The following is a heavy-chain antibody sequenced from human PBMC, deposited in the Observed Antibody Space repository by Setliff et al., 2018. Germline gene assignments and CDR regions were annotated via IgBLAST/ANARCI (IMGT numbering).Heavy chain of an antibody. V-gene: IGHV3-23*01. J-gene: IGHJ5*02. CDR2: ISGSGGST. CDR1: GFTFSSYA. Sequence: GGSLRLSCVASGFTFSSYAMSWVRQAPGKGLEWVSAISGSGGSTYYADSVKGRFTISRDNSKNTLYLQMNSLRAEDTAVYYCAKAPAPYAASLLNWFDPWGQGTLVTVSS. D-gene: IGHD2-2*01. CDR3: AKAPAPYAASLLNWFDP.